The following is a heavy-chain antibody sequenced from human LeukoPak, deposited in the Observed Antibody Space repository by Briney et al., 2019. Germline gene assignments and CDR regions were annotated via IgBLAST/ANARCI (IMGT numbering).Heavy chain of an antibody. V-gene: IGHV1-69*05. D-gene: IGHD3-22*01. CDR1: GGTFSSYA. Sequence: GASVKVSCKASGGTFSSYAISWVRQAPGQGLGWMGRIIPIFGTANYAPKFQGRVTITTDESTSTAYMELSSLRSEDTAVYYCARRGDSSGYYYIGSAFDIWGQGTMVTVSS. CDR3: ARRGDSSGYYYIGSAFDI. CDR2: IIPIFGTA. J-gene: IGHJ3*02.